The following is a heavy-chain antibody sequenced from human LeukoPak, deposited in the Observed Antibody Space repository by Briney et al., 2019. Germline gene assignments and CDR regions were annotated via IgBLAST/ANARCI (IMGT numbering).Heavy chain of an antibody. V-gene: IGHV4-39*01. CDR1: GGSISSSSYY. J-gene: IGHJ4*02. CDR3: ARRGSYYYDSSGLPTYYFDY. D-gene: IGHD3-22*01. Sequence: SETLSLTCTVSGGSISSSSYYWGWIRQPPGKGLEWIGSIYYSGSTYYNPSLKSRVTISVDTSKNQFSLKLSSVTAADTAVYYCARRGSYYYDSSGLPTYYFDYWGQGTLVTVSS. CDR2: IYYSGST.